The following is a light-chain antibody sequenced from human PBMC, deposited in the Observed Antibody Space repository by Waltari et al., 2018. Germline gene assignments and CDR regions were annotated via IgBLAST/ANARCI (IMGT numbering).Light chain of an antibody. Sequence: QPALTQPRSVSGSPGQSVTLSCTGRSSDVGGYDYVSWYRQYPGTAPKLILHDVDKRPSGVPDRFSGSKSGNTASLTISGLQAEDEADYYCCAYAGDFLFGGGTKLTVL. CDR1: SSDVGGYDY. CDR2: DVD. V-gene: IGLV2-11*01. CDR3: CAYAGDFL. J-gene: IGLJ2*01.